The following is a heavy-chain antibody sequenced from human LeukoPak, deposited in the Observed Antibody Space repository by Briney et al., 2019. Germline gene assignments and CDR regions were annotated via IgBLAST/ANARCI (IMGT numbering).Heavy chain of an antibody. CDR1: GGSISISSSY. CDR3: AREDDTIADNTFDI. CDR2: VHYSGNT. D-gene: IGHD6-13*01. J-gene: IGHJ3*02. Sequence: SETLSLTCTVSGGSISISSSYWGWIRQPPGKGLEWVGSVHYSGNTFYNPSLKSRVTISLDTSKNHFSLKVHSVTAADTAVYYCAREDDTIADNTFDIWGQGTVATVSS. V-gene: IGHV4-39*07.